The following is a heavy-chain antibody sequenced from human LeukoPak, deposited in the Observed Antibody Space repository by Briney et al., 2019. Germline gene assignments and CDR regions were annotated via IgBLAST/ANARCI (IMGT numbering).Heavy chain of an antibody. Sequence: SQTLSLTCTVSGRSLRSHYWSWIRQPAGKGLEWIGYIYYIGSTNYNPSLKSRVTISVDTSKNQFSLKLSSVTAADTAVYYRARGENSYNWNDMENWFDPWGQGTLVTVSS. V-gene: IGHV4-59*11. CDR1: GRSLRSHY. CDR2: IYYIGST. D-gene: IGHD1-20*01. J-gene: IGHJ5*02. CDR3: ARGENSYNWNDMENWFDP.